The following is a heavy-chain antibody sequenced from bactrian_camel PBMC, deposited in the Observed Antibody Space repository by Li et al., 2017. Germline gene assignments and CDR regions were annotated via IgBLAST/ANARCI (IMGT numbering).Heavy chain of an antibody. D-gene: IGHD3*01. CDR1: EDTSSINS. Sequence: VQLVESGGGSVQAGGSLTLSCVASEDTSSINSMGWFRQSPGKEREGVACIDSYGAPTYADSAKGRFTISHDNAKNSWDLQMNSLEPEDTAMYYCAAGKERESCMAWVFSGKPPGMAEFGYWGQGTQVTVS. J-gene: IGHJ6*01. V-gene: IGHV3S53*01. CDR3: AAGKERESCMAWVFSGKPPGMAEFGY. CDR2: IDSYGAP.